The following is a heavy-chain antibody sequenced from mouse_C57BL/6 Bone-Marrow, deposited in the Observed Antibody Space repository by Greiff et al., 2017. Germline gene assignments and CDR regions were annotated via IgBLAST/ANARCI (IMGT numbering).Heavy chain of an antibody. Sequence: EVQGVESGGDLVKPGGSLKLSCAASGFTFSSYGMSWVRQTPDKRLEWVATISSGGSYTYYPDSVKGRFTISRDNAKNTLYLQMSSLKYEDTAMYYCARQYYGSGTWFAYWGQGTLVTVSA. CDR2: ISSGGSYT. J-gene: IGHJ3*01. CDR1: GFTFSSYG. V-gene: IGHV5-6*01. D-gene: IGHD1-1*01. CDR3: ARQYYGSGTWFAY.